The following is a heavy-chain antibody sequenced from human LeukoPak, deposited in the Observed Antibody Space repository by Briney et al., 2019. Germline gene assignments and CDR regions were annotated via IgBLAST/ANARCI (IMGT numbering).Heavy chain of an antibody. CDR1: GYTFTNYA. CDR3: ARSGGSGSYYARYYYYYMDV. D-gene: IGHD3-10*01. J-gene: IGHJ6*03. V-gene: IGHV7-4-1*02. CDR2: INTKTGNP. Sequence: ASVKVSCKASGYTFTNYAMNWVRQAPGQGLEWMGWINTKTGNPTYAQGFTGRFVFSLDTSVSTAYLQISGLKAEDTAVYYCARSGGSGSYYARYYYYYMDVWGKGSTVTVSS.